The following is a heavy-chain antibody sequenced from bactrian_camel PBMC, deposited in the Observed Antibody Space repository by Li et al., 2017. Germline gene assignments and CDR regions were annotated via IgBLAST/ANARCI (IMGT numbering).Heavy chain of an antibody. J-gene: IGHJ2*01. Sequence: HVQLVESGGGLVQPGGPLRLSCAASGFTFSTHYMSWVRQAPGKGLEWVSSIYTGSGTTYYAESVRGRFTISKNSAENTLYPQMNSLKTEDTAVYYCAADGGDWGNLEIWGQGTQVTVS. CDR2: IYTGSGTT. CDR3: AADGGDWGNLEI. D-gene: IGHD4*01. CDR1: GFTFSTHY. V-gene: IGHV3-2*01.